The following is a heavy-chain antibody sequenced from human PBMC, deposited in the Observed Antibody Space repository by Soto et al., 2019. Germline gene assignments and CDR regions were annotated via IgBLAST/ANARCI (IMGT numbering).Heavy chain of an antibody. CDR1: GFTFSSYA. V-gene: IGHV3-23*01. J-gene: IGHJ6*02. D-gene: IGHD5-18*01. CDR3: AKRVVDTAMVFNYYYYGMDV. Sequence: GGSLRLSCAASGFTFSSYAMSWVRQAPGKGLEWVSTISGSGGSTYYADSVKGRFTISRDNSKNTLYLQMNSLRAEDTAVYYCAKRVVDTAMVFNYYYYGMDVWGQGTTVTVSS. CDR2: ISGSGGST.